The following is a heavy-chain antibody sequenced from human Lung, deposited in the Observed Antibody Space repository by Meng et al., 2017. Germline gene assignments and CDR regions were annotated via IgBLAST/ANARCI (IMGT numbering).Heavy chain of an antibody. J-gene: IGHJ4*02. V-gene: IGHV3-30*18. CDR1: GFTFSSDG. CDR2: ISYDGSNK. D-gene: IGHD6-13*01. Sequence: QVQLVESGGGVVQLGRSPRLLCAASGFTFSSDGMHWVRQAPGTGLEWVAVISYDGSNKYYADSVKGRFTISRDNSKNTLYLQMNSLRAEGTAVYYCAKDLSKQQQLGELDYWGQGTLVTVSS. CDR3: AKDLSKQQQLGELDY.